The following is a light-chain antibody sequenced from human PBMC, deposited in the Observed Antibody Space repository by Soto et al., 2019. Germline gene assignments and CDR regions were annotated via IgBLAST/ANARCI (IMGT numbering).Light chain of an antibody. V-gene: IGLV6-57*01. CDR1: SGSIASNY. J-gene: IGLJ3*02. Sequence: NFMLTQPHSVSASPGKTVIISCTRSSGSIASNYVQWYQQRPGSSPTTVIYEDNHRPSGVPDRFSGSIDSSSNSASLTISGLETEDEADYYCQSYDATNQVFGGGTKVTVL. CDR3: QSYDATNQV. CDR2: EDN.